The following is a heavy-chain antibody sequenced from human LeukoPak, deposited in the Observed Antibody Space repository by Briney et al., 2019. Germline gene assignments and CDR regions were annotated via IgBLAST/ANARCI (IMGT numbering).Heavy chain of an antibody. D-gene: IGHD4-17*01. CDR3: ARENDYDDYGGAFDI. Sequence: ASVKVSCKASGYTFTEYNFSWVRQVPGQGLEWLGWISGYNGHTKYAQKMQGRVTMTRDKSTSTVYMELRSLISDDTAIYYCARENDYDDYGGAFDIWGQGTMVTVSS. CDR1: GYTFTEYN. J-gene: IGHJ3*02. CDR2: ISGYNGHT. V-gene: IGHV1-18*01.